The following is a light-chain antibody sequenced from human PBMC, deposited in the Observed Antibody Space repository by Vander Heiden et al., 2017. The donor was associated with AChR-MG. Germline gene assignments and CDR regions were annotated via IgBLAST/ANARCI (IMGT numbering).Light chain of an antibody. CDR3: QQYRVWPPLT. Sequence: DIVMTQSPATLSVSPGERATLSCRARNSVSSNVAWYQQKPGQAPRLLIYGSSTRAPGVPARFSGSGYGTDFTLTISGLQAEDSAVYFCQQYRVWPPLTFGGRTRVEIK. V-gene: IGKV3-15*01. J-gene: IGKJ4*01. CDR1: NSVSSN. CDR2: GSS.